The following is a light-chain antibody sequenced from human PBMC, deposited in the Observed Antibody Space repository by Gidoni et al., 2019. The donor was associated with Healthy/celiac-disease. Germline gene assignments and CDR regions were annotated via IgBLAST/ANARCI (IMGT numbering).Light chain of an antibody. CDR3: QQYNNWPPWT. J-gene: IGKJ1*01. V-gene: IGKV3-15*01. CDR2: VAS. Sequence: EIVMTQSPATLSVSPGERATLSCRASQSVSSNLAWYQQKPGQAPRLLIYVASTRATGIPARFSGSGSGTEFTLTISSLQSEDFAVYYCQQYNNWPPWTFGQXTKVEIK. CDR1: QSVSSN.